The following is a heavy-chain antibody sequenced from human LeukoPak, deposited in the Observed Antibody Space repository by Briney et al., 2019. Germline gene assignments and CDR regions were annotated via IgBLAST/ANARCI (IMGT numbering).Heavy chain of an antibody. CDR2: INEDGSDK. J-gene: IGHJ5*02. V-gene: IGHV3-7*04. CDR3: ARGQKLAS. D-gene: IGHD6-13*01. CDR1: EFTFSTHG. Sequence: PEGALILSSAASEFTFSTHGMSWVRQAPGKGLEWVANINEDGSDKYYVDSVKGRFTISRDNAENSLYLQMNSLRADDTAVYYCARGQKLASWGQGTLVTVSS.